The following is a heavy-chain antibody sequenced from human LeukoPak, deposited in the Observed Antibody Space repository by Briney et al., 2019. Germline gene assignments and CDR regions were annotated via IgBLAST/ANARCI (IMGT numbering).Heavy chain of an antibody. V-gene: IGHV1-2*06. D-gene: IGHD2-2*01. CDR3: ARDYCSSTSCLFDY. CDR1: GYTFTGYH. J-gene: IGHJ4*02. Sequence: ASVKVSCKASGYTFTGYHMHWVRRAPGQGLEWMGRINPNSGDTNYAQKFQGRVTMTRDTSISTAYMELGRLRSDDTAVHYCARDYCSSTSCLFDYWGQGPLVTVSS. CDR2: INPNSGDT.